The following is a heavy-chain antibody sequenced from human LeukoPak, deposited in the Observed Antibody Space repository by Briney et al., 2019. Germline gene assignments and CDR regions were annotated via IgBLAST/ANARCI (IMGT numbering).Heavy chain of an antibody. D-gene: IGHD5-18*01. CDR1: GFTFSDFG. Sequence: PGGSLRLSFEASGFTFSDFGMHWVRQAPGKGLEWVAFIRYDGSNKYYADSVKGRFTISRDNSKNTLYLQMNSLRAEDTAVYYCARDPRYSYASLDWGQGTLVTVSS. CDR3: ARDPRYSYASLD. CDR2: IRYDGSNK. V-gene: IGHV3-30*02. J-gene: IGHJ4*02.